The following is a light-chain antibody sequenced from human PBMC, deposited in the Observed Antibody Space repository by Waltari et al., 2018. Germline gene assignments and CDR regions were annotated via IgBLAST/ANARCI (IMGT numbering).Light chain of an antibody. V-gene: IGKV3D-15*01. J-gene: IGKJ4*01. CDR3: QQYNNWPLT. Sequence: EIVMTQSPVTLSVSPGERATLSCRASQSVRSNLAWYQQKPGQAPRLLIYGASIRVTGIPARFSGSGSGTEFTLIISSLQSEDFAVYHCQQYNNWPLTFGGGTKVEIK. CDR2: GAS. CDR1: QSVRSN.